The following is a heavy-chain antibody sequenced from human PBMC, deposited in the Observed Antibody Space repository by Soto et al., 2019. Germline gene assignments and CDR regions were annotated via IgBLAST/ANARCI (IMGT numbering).Heavy chain of an antibody. CDR3: ARDGGRHSGGIDY. CDR1: GGTLSSYS. V-gene: IGHV1-69*01. Sequence: QVQLVQSGAEVKKPGSSVKVSCKASGGTLSSYSINWVRQAPGQGLEWVGEIIPIFGTANYAQKFQGRVTITADESTSTAYMELSSLRSEDTAVYYCARDGGRHSGGIDYWGQGTLVTVSS. J-gene: IGHJ4*02. D-gene: IGHD1-26*01. CDR2: IIPIFGTA.